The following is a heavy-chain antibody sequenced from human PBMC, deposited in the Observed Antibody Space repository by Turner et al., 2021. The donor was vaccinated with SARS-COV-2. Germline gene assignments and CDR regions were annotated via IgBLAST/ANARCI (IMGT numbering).Heavy chain of an antibody. J-gene: IGHJ5*02. CDR3: ARGFLEWFVSPFDP. D-gene: IGHD3-3*01. Sequence: QVQLMQSGAEVKKPGASVKVSCKASGYTFTGHYLHWVRQALGQGLEWMGWINPHSGGTEYAQKFQGRVTMTRDTSISTAYMELSGLKSDDTAVYYCARGFLEWFVSPFDPWGQGTLVTVSS. CDR2: INPHSGGT. CDR1: GYTFTGHY. V-gene: IGHV1-2*02.